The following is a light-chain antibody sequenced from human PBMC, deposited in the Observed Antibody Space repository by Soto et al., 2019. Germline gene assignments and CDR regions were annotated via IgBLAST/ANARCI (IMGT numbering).Light chain of an antibody. CDR1: SSNIGSNY. CDR2: WDD. Sequence: QSVLTQPPSASGTPGQRVTISCSGSSSNIGSNYLYWYQHLPGTAPKVLIFWDDQRPSGVPDRFSGSKSGTSASLAISGLRAEDEDYYYCAACDNLLSGLEFGGGTKLTVL. V-gene: IGLV1-47*01. CDR3: AACDNLLSGLE. J-gene: IGLJ2*01.